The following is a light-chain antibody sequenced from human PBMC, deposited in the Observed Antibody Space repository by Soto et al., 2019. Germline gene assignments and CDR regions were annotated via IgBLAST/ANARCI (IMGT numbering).Light chain of an antibody. CDR1: SSDIGRYNY. Sequence: QSVLTQPASVSGSPGQSITISCTGTSSDIGRYNYVSWYQQHPGKAPRLVISGVNKRPSGISNRFSGSKSGNTAYLTISGLQADDEAIYYCASYTSTTTLVVFGGGTKLTVL. J-gene: IGLJ2*01. CDR2: GVN. CDR3: ASYTSTTTLVV. V-gene: IGLV2-14*01.